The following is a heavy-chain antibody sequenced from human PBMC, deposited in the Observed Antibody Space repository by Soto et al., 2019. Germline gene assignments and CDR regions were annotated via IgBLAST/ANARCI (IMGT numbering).Heavy chain of an antibody. Sequence: SVKVSCKASGGTFSNFAISWVRQAPGQGLEWMGGIIPMFNTTNYGQKFQGRVTITADESTGAAYMELSSLRSEDSAVYYCERCGIPYHFICYYIGIYGMDVCGQVYTVTVS. J-gene: IGHJ6*02. CDR1: GGTFSNFA. CDR3: ERCGIPYHFICYYIGIYGMDV. V-gene: IGHV1-69*13. CDR2: IIPMFNTT. D-gene: IGHD3-22*01.